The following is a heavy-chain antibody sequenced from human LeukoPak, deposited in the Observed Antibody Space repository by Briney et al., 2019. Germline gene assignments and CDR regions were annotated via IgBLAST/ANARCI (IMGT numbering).Heavy chain of an antibody. J-gene: IGHJ6*02. CDR3: ARSSSWYAGYYGMDV. D-gene: IGHD6-13*01. V-gene: IGHV1-8*01. CDR1: VYTFTSYD. Sequence: ASVKVSCKASVYTFTSYDINWVRQATGQGLEWMGWMNPNSGNTGYAQKFQGRVTMTRNTSISTAYMELSSLRSEDTAVYYCARSSSWYAGYYGMDVWGQGTTVTVSS. CDR2: MNPNSGNT.